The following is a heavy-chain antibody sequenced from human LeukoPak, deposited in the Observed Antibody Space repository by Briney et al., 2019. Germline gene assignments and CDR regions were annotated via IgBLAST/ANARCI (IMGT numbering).Heavy chain of an antibody. D-gene: IGHD2-21*01. CDR3: ARADRLHGGPYLIGP. CDR1: GYTFTGYY. CDR2: INLNSGDI. Sequence: ASVKVSCKASGYTFTGYYMHWVRQAPGQGLEWMGWINLNSGDIKSAQKFQGRVTMTSDTSITTVYMEVTWLTSDDTAIYYCARADRLHGGPYLIGPWGQGTLVTVSS. V-gene: IGHV1-2*02. J-gene: IGHJ5*02.